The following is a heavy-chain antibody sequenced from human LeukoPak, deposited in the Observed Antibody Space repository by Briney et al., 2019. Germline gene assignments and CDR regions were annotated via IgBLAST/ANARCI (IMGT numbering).Heavy chain of an antibody. CDR2: IHTARSKT. CDR3: ARDHYGGTDY. Sequence: ASLRVSCKPVVYTFTYHYFYWLRQAPGQGIEWMGSIHTARSKTNIAQKLEGRACTTRHMSIRTAYVQLSRRTSDDTTVYYSARDHYGGTDYWGQGTLVSVSS. D-gene: IGHD3-16*01. CDR1: VYTFTYHY. V-gene: IGHV1-2*02. J-gene: IGHJ4*02.